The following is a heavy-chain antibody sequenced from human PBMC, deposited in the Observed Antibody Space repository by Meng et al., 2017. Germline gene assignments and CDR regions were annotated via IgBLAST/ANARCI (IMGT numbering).Heavy chain of an antibody. CDR2: IWSKTDGATA. D-gene: IGHD6-19*01. Sequence: GESLKISCAASGFTFSDYYMSWIRQAPGKGLEWVGRIWSKTDGATADYAAPAQGRFTISTDDSENTLYLQMSSLKIEDTAVYYCLKYNSGWAWGQGTLVTSPQ. J-gene: IGHJ5*02. CDR3: LKYNSGWA. V-gene: IGHV3-15*01. CDR1: GFTFSDYY.